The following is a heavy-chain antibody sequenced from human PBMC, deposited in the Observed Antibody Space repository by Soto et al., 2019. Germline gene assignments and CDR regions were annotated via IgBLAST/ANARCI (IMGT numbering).Heavy chain of an antibody. CDR3: AKGNDSTYGEGY. CDR1: GFTFSSHV. CDR2: ISSNGGST. V-gene: IGHV3-23*01. D-gene: IGHD3-10*01. Sequence: EVQVLESGGGLVQPGGSLRLSCVGSGFTFSSHVMTWVRQAPGKGLEWVSSISSNGGSTYYAESVMGRFTISRDNYRNTLSLQMRSLRAEDTAVYYWAKGNDSTYGEGYWGQGTLVTVSS. J-gene: IGHJ4*02.